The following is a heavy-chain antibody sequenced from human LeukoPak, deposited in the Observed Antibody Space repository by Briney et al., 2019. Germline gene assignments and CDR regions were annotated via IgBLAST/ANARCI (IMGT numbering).Heavy chain of an antibody. Sequence: SETLSLTCAVSGGSLRTYYWNWIRQPPGKGLEWIGYIYYSGNANYNPSLKSRVTISVDTSKNQFSLNLTPVTAADTAVYYCARAGYYYDTMGETWGQGILVTVSS. J-gene: IGHJ4*02. CDR3: ARAGYYYDTMGET. CDR1: GGSLRTYY. CDR2: IYYSGNA. D-gene: IGHD3-22*01. V-gene: IGHV4-59*01.